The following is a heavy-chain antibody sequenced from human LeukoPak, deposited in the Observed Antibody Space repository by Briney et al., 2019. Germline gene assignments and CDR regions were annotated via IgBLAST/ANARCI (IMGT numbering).Heavy chain of an antibody. Sequence: GGSLRLSCAASGFTFSSYAMSWVRQAPGRGPEWVSTISDSGSYTYYADSVKGRFTISRDNSKNTLYLQMNSLRAEDTAVYYCAKESCSGGACYGYYDSWGQGTLVTVSS. J-gene: IGHJ4*02. D-gene: IGHD2-15*01. CDR2: ISDSGSYT. CDR3: AKESCSGGACYGYYDS. CDR1: GFTFSSYA. V-gene: IGHV3-23*01.